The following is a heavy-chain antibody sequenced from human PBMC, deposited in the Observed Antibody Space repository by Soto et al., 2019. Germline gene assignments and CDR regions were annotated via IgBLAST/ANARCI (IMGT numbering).Heavy chain of an antibody. V-gene: IGHV4-34*02. D-gene: IGHD1-7*01. CDR2: ITHSGST. Sequence: QVQLQQWGAGLLKPSENLSLTCAVCGGSFSGYYWSWIRQPPGKGLELIGEITHSGSTNYNPSLTSRGTISVDTAKNQFSLKMNSVTAADRAVYYCARGRHNNWNYVIGYWGQGTLVNVFS. CDR1: GGSFSGYY. J-gene: IGHJ4*02. CDR3: ARGRHNNWNYVIGY.